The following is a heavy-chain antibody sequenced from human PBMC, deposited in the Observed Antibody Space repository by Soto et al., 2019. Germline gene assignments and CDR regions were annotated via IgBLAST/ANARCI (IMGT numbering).Heavy chain of an antibody. Sequence: GGSLRLSCAASGFTFSSYAMHWVRQAPGKRLEWVAVISYDGSNKYYADSVKGRFTISRDNSKNTLYLQMNSLRAEDTAVYYCARVYATVSYSYYYYGMDVWAQGTTVTVSS. CDR3: ARVYATVSYSYYYYGMDV. CDR2: ISYDGSNK. V-gene: IGHV3-30-3*01. J-gene: IGHJ6*02. D-gene: IGHD4-4*01. CDR1: GFTFSSYA.